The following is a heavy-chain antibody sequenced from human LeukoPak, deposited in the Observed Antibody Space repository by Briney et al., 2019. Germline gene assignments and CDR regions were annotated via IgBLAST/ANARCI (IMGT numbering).Heavy chain of an antibody. CDR1: GFAFGSYT. J-gene: IGHJ4*02. V-gene: IGHV3-23*01. CDR2: ITGSGGST. CDR3: AKRTSYCGGDCYPYYFDH. Sequence: PGGSLRLSCAASGFAFGSYTMGWVRQAPGKGLEWVSAITGSGGSTYYADSVKGRFTISRDSSKNTLYLQMNSLRAEDTAVYYCAKRTSYCGGDCYPYYFDHWGQGTLVTVSS. D-gene: IGHD2-21*02.